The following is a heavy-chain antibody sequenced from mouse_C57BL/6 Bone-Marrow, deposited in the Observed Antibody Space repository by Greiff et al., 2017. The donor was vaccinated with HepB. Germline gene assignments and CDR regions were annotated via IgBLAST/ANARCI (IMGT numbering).Heavy chain of an antibody. CDR2: IDPENGDT. D-gene: IGHD4-1*01. CDR3: TPGRRYFDV. J-gene: IGHJ1*03. CDR1: GFNIKDDY. V-gene: IGHV14-4*01. Sequence: EVKLLESGAELVRPGASVKLSCTASGFNIKDDYMHWVRQRPEQGLEWIGWIDPENGDTEYASKFQGKATITADTSSNTAYLQLSSLTSEDTAVYYCTPGRRYFDVWGTGTTVTVSS.